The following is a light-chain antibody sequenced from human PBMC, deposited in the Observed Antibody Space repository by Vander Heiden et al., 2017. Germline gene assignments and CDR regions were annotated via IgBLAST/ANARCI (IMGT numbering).Light chain of an antibody. Sequence: EIVLTQSPGTLPLSPGERATLSCRASQSVSSSYLAWYQQKPDQAPRLLIYGASSRATGIPDRFSGSGSGTDFTLTISRLEPEDLAVYYCQQYGSSPKYTFGQGTKLEIK. V-gene: IGKV3-20*01. CDR3: QQYGSSPKYT. CDR1: QSVSSSY. J-gene: IGKJ2*01. CDR2: GAS.